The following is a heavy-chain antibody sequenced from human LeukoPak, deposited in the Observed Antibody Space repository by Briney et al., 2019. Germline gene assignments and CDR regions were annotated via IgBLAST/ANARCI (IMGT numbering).Heavy chain of an antibody. CDR3: ARDSGGPYYYDSSGYYPQPRRYYFDY. CDR1: GGTFSSYA. V-gene: IGHV1-69*05. J-gene: IGHJ4*02. Sequence: SVKISCKASGGTFSSYAISWVRQAPGQGLEWMGGIIPIFGTANYAQKFQGRVTITTDESTSTAYMELSSLRSEDTAVYYCARDSGGPYYYDSSGYYPQPRRYYFDYWGQGTLVTVSS. D-gene: IGHD3-22*01. CDR2: IIPIFGTA.